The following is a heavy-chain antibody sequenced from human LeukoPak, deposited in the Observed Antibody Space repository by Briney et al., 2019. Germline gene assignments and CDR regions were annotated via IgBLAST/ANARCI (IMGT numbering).Heavy chain of an antibody. Sequence: GGSLRLSCSASGFTISSYWMHWVRQAPGKGLVWVSRINPAGSVTNHADSVRGRFTNSRDTATNTLYLEMNSLRAEGTAVYYCSRDFVGAEDYWGQGTLVTVSS. D-gene: IGHD3-16*01. J-gene: IGHJ4*02. CDR1: GFTISSYW. CDR3: SRDFVGAEDY. V-gene: IGHV3-74*01. CDR2: INPAGSVT.